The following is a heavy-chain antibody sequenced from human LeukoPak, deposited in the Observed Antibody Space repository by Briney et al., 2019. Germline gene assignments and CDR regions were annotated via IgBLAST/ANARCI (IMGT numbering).Heavy chain of an antibody. CDR1: GFTFSSYG. CDR2: ISYDGSNK. CDR3: AKDTRYFDWSTMGGYFDY. D-gene: IGHD3-9*01. J-gene: IGHJ4*02. Sequence: GGSLRLSCAASGFTFSSYGMHWVRQAPGKGLEWVAVISYDGSNKYYADSVKGRFTISRDNSKNTLYLQMNSLRAEDTAVYYCAKDTRYFDWSTMGGYFDYWGQGTLVTVSS. V-gene: IGHV3-30*18.